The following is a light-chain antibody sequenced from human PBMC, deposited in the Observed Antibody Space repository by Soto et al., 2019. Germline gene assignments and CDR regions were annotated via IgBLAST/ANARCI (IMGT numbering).Light chain of an antibody. CDR1: QSVYNTY. Sequence: EIVLTQSPGTLSLSPGQRATLSCRASQSVYNTYLAWYQQKPGQAPRLLIFGASNRATGIPDRFSGRGSGKRFPPTITRLGREGFARYYCQHYGRPPLTFGGGTKVEI. CDR2: GAS. V-gene: IGKV3-20*01. J-gene: IGKJ4*01. CDR3: QHYGRPPLT.